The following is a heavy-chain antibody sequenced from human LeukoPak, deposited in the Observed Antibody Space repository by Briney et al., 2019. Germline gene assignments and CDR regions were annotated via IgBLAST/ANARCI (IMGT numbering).Heavy chain of an antibody. CDR2: IIPIFGTA. Sequence: SVKVSCKASGGTFSSYAISWVRQAPGQGLEWMGGIIPIFGTANYAQKIQGRVTITADESTSTAYMELSSLRSEDTAVYYCAKDSSGYYYFDYWGQGTLVTVSS. CDR3: AKDSSGYYYFDY. D-gene: IGHD3-22*01. CDR1: GGTFSSYA. J-gene: IGHJ4*02. V-gene: IGHV1-69*13.